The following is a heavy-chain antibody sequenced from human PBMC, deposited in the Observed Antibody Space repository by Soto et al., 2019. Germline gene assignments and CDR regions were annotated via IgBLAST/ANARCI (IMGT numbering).Heavy chain of an antibody. CDR2: IYYGGLT. V-gene: IGHV4-30-4*01. D-gene: IGHD5-12*01. Sequence: QVQLQESGPGLLKPSSTLSLTCTVSGGSVNSGDYYWSWIRQPPGKGLEWIGYIYYGGLTYFNPSLKSRLTISIDTSKDQFSLMLSSVTAAVTAVYYCARQYGGYEYYFDYWGQGTLVTASS. CDR3: ARQYGGYEYYFDY. J-gene: IGHJ4*02. CDR1: GGSVNSGDYY.